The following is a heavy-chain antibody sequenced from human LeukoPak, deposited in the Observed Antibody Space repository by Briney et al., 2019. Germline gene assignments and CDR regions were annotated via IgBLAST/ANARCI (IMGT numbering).Heavy chain of an antibody. CDR3: VRDLGGRSGH. V-gene: IGHV3-74*01. Sequence: PGGSIGLSCVASGFAFGASKMNWVRQAPGKGLVWVSRINEDGSTTNYADSVKGRSTIFRDNAKNTLYLQMNSLRAEDTAVYYCVRDLGGRSGHWGQGTLVTVSS. CDR1: GFAFGASK. CDR2: INEDGSTT. D-gene: IGHD1-26*01. J-gene: IGHJ4*02.